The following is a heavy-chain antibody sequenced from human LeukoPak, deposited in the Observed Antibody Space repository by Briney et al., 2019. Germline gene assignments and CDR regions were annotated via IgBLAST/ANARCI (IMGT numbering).Heavy chain of an antibody. CDR2: IDWDDDK. Sequence: SGPALVKPTQTLTLTCTFSGFSLSTSGMFVSWIRQPPGKALEWLARIDWDDDKYYSTSLKTRLTISKDTSKNQVVLTMTNMDPVDTATYYCAREFRGDWYFDLWGRGTLVTVSP. V-gene: IGHV2-70*11. D-gene: IGHD3-10*01. CDR3: AREFRGDWYFDL. J-gene: IGHJ2*01. CDR1: GFSLSTSGMF.